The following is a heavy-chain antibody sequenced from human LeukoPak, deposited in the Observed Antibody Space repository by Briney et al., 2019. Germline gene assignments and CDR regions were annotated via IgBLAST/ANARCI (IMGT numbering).Heavy chain of an antibody. Sequence: ASMKVSCKASGFTFTDYYMHWVRQAPGQGLEWMGWINPSSGDTNYAQKFQGRVTLTRDTSISTAYMELCSLRSDDTAVYYCARQGPAASFDSWGQGTLATVSS. CDR3: ARQGPAASFDS. CDR2: INPSSGDT. D-gene: IGHD6-13*01. V-gene: IGHV1-2*02. CDR1: GFTFTDYY. J-gene: IGHJ4*02.